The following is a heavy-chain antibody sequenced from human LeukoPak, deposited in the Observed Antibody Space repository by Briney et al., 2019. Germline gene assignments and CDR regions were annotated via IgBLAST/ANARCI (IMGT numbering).Heavy chain of an antibody. Sequence: SETLSLTCAVYGGSFSGYYWSWIRQPPGKGLEWIGEINHSGSTNYNPSLKSRVTISVDTSKNQFSLKLSSVTAAGTAVYYCARGIPVPHDILTGYYLPNYFDYWGQGTLVTVSS. J-gene: IGHJ4*02. CDR3: ARGIPVPHDILTGYYLPNYFDY. CDR2: INHSGST. D-gene: IGHD3-9*01. CDR1: GGSFSGYY. V-gene: IGHV4-34*01.